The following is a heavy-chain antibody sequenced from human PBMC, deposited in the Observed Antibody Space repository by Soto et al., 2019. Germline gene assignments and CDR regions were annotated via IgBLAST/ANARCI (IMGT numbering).Heavy chain of an antibody. CDR3: ARDPYSGSFDY. CDR2: ISSSSSYI. V-gene: IGHV3-21*01. CDR1: GFTFSSYS. Sequence: EVQLVESGGGLVKPGGSLRLSCAASGFTFSSYSMNWVRQAPGKWLEWVSSISSSSSYIYYADSVKGRFTISRDNAKNSLYLQMNSLRAEDTAVYYCARDPYSGSFDYWGQGTLVTVSS. J-gene: IGHJ4*02. D-gene: IGHD1-26*01.